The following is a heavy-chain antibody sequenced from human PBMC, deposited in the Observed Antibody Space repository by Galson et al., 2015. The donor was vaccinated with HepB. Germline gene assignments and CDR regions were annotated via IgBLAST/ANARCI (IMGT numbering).Heavy chain of an antibody. J-gene: IGHJ6*02. Sequence: SVKVSCKASGYTFTGYYMHWVRQAPGQGLEWMGWINPNSGGTNYAQKFQGWVTMTRDTSISTAYMELSRLRSDDTAVYYCARDAVSTRPYYYYGMDAWGQGTTVTVSS. CDR2: INPNSGGT. V-gene: IGHV1-2*04. CDR1: GYTFTGYY. CDR3: ARDAVSTRPYYYYGMDA.